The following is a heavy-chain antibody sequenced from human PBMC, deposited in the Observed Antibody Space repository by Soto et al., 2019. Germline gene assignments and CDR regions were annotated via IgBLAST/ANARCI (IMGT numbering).Heavy chain of an antibody. D-gene: IGHD3-10*01. CDR1: GYTLTELS. V-gene: IGHV1-24*01. CDR3: AREYYYGSGPWY. Sequence: ASVKVSCKVSGYTLTELSMHWVRQAPGKGLEWMGGFDPEDGETIYAQKFQGRVTMTTDTSTDTAYMELRSLRSDDTAVYYCAREYYYGSGPWYWSQGTLVTVSS. CDR2: FDPEDGET. J-gene: IGHJ4*02.